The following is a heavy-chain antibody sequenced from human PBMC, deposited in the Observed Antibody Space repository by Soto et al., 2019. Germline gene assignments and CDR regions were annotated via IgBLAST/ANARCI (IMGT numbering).Heavy chain of an antibody. CDR2: ISSSGSSI. D-gene: IGHD3-22*01. CDR3: ARDLGYYDSSGYFDY. CDR1: GFTFNDYY. J-gene: IGHJ4*02. Sequence: PVGSLRLSCAASGFTFNDYYMSWIRQAPGKGLEWVSYISSSGSSIYYADSVKGRFTISRDNAKNSLYLQMNSLRAEDTAVYYCARDLGYYDSSGYFDYWGQGTLVTVSS. V-gene: IGHV3-11*01.